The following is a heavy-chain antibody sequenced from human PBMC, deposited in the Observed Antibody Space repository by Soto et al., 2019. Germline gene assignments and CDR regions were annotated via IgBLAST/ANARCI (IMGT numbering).Heavy chain of an antibody. CDR1: GGSISSGGYS. D-gene: IGHD3-16*01. V-gene: IGHV4-61*08. J-gene: IGHJ4*02. CDR2: IYYSGST. Sequence: SETLSLTCTVSGGSISSGGYSWTWIRQPPGKGLEWIGYIYYSGSTNYNPSLKSRVTISVDTSKNQFSLKLSSVTAADTAVYYCARVMTTGLFDYWGQGTLVTVSS. CDR3: ARVMTTGLFDY.